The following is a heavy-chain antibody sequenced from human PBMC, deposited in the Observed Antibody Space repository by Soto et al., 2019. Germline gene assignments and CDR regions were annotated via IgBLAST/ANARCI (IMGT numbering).Heavy chain of an antibody. Sequence: EVQLLESGGGWVQPGGSLRLSCAASGFTFSSYAMSWVRQAPGKGLEWVSTISGSGGTTYYADSVKGRFTISRDNSKNTLYLQMNSLRAEDTAVYYCAKGPLYGDYVSGWGQGTLVTVSS. CDR1: GFTFSSYA. CDR2: ISGSGGTT. CDR3: AKGPLYGDYVSG. J-gene: IGHJ4*02. D-gene: IGHD4-17*01. V-gene: IGHV3-23*01.